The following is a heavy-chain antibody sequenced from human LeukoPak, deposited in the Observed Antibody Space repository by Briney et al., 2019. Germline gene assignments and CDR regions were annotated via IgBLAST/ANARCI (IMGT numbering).Heavy chain of an antibody. CDR1: DLTSISIT. Sequence: GGPLKPPFEPSDLTSISITINWAGKAQGRGLEWVSYISRSSSTTYYADSVKGRFTISRDNAKNSLYLQMNSLRVEDTAVYYCAREFPPDYWGQGTLVTVSS. CDR2: ISRSSSTT. V-gene: IGHV3-48*04. J-gene: IGHJ4*02. CDR3: AREFPPDY.